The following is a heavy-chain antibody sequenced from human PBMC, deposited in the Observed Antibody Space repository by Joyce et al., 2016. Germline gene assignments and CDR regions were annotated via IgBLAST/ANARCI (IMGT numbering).Heavy chain of an antibody. J-gene: IGHJ4*02. CDR2: ILGNGSGA. CDR3: ARDYYGRIDY. D-gene: IGHD3-16*01. V-gene: IGHV3-74*01. Sequence: EVQLVESGGGPVQPGGSLRLSCAASEITFSSRWMHWVRQVPGKGLEWVSRILGNGSGATSADSVKGRFTISRDNAKNTLYLQMNSLRAEDTAVYYCARDYYGRIDYWGQGTVVTVSS. CDR1: EITFSSRW.